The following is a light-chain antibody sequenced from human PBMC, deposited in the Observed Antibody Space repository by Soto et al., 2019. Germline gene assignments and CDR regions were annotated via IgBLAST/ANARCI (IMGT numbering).Light chain of an antibody. V-gene: IGKV1-39*01. CDR3: QPSYSTPPLT. CDR2: AAS. Sequence: DIQMTQSPSSLSASVGDRVTITCRARQSIGSYLNWYQQNPEIAPKLLIYAASSLQSGVPSRFSVSGSEKDFTLTISSLQPEDFATYCCQPSYSTPPLTFGGGTKVEIK. J-gene: IGKJ4*01. CDR1: QSIGSY.